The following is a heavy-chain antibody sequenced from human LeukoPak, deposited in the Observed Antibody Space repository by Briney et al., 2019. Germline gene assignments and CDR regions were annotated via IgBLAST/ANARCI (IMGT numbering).Heavy chain of an antibody. CDR2: ISASGSDV. CDR3: ARRTAAGPFDY. D-gene: IGHD6-13*01. J-gene: IGHJ4*02. CDR1: GFAFRSYV. Sequence: PGGSLRLSCAASGFAFRSYVVNWVRQAPGKGLEWVSSISASGSDVKYADSVTGRFTVSRDNAKSSLYLEMNSLRAEDTAVYYCARRTAAGPFDYWGQGTLVTASS. V-gene: IGHV3-21*01.